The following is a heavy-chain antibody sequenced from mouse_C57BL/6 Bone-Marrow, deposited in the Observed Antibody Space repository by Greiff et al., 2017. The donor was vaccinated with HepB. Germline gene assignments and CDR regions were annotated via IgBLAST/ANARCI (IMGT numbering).Heavy chain of an antibody. D-gene: IGHD2-3*01. J-gene: IGHJ3*01. CDR3: AKNGGYDGYYGFAY. CDR1: GFSLTSYG. V-gene: IGHV2-5*01. CDR2: IWRGGST. Sequence: VQLQESGPGLVQPSQSLSITCTVSGFSLTSYGVHWVRQSPGKGLEWLGVIWRGGSTDYNAAFMSRLSITKDNSKSQVFFKMNSLQADDTAIYYCAKNGGYDGYYGFAYWGQGTLVTVSA.